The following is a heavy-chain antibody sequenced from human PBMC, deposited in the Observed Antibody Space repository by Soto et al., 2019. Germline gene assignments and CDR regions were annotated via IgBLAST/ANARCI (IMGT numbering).Heavy chain of an antibody. CDR1: GFTFGDYG. J-gene: IGHJ5*02. Sequence: EVQLVESGGGLVQPGRSLRLSCAASGFTFGDYGMHWVRQAPGKGLEWVSDIIWSGSRVGYADSVKGRFTISRDNAKNSLYMQMNSLSPEHTAFYYCVIRMGILQGLLCPNSDHWGQGTLVTVSS. CDR2: IIWSGSRV. D-gene: IGHD3-3*01. V-gene: IGHV3-9*01. CDR3: VIRMGILQGLLCPNSDH.